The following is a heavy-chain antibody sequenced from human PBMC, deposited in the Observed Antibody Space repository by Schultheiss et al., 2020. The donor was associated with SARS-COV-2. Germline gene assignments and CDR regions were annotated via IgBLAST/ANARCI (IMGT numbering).Heavy chain of an antibody. V-gene: IGHV1-69*13. CDR1: GYTFTGYY. CDR3: AAESHSSGRAT. CDR2: IIPIFGTA. Sequence: SVKVSCKASGYTFTGYYMHWVRQAPGQGLEWMGGIIPIFGTANYAQKFQGRVTITADESTSTAYMELSSLRSEDTAVYYCAAESHSSGRATWGQGTLVTVSS. J-gene: IGHJ4*02. D-gene: IGHD6-19*01.